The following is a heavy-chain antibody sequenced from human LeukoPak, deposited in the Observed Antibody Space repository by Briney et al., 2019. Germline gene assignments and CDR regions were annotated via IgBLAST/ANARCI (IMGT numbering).Heavy chain of an antibody. CDR1: GFTFSSYS. V-gene: IGHV3-48*01. Sequence: PGGSLRLSCAASGFTFSSYSMNWVRQAPGKGLEWVSYISSSSSTIYYADSVKGRFTISRDNDKNSLYLQMNSLRAEDTAVYYCARETGGSGGLFDYWGQGTLVTVSS. CDR2: ISSSSSTI. J-gene: IGHJ4*02. D-gene: IGHD3-10*01. CDR3: ARETGGSGGLFDY.